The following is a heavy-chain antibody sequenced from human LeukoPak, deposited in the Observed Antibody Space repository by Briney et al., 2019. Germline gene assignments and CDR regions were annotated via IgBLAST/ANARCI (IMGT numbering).Heavy chain of an antibody. CDR1: GFTFSSHV. J-gene: IGHJ3*02. CDR3: ARDSPTFDI. CDR2: ISGSGGST. Sequence: PGGSLRLSCAASGFTFSSHVMNWVRQAPGKGLEWVSAISGSGGSTYYADSVKGRFTISRDNSKNTLYLQMNSLRAEDTAIYYCARDSPTFDIWGQGTMVTVSS. V-gene: IGHV3-23*01.